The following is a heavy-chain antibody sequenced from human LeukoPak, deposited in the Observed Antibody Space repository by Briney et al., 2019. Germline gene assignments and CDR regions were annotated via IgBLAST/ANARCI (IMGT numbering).Heavy chain of an antibody. CDR2: IWYDGSNK. J-gene: IGHJ4*02. V-gene: IGHV3-33*01. Sequence: GGSLRLSCAASGFTFSSYGMHWVRQAPGKGLEWVAVIWYDGSNKYYADSVKGRFTISRDNSKNTLYLQMNSLRAEDTAVYYCARAPHCTNGVCYTGYYFDYWGQGTLVTVSS. CDR1: GFTFSSYG. CDR3: ARAPHCTNGVCYTGYYFDY. D-gene: IGHD2-8*01.